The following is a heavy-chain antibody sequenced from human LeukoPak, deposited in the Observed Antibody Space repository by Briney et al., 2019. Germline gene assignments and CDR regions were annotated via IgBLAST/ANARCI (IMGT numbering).Heavy chain of an antibody. D-gene: IGHD3-10*01. V-gene: IGHV3-7*03. J-gene: IGHJ4*02. CDR2: IKQDGSEK. Sequence: GGSLRLSCAASGFTFSSHWMSWVRQAPGKGLEWVANIKQDGSEKYYVDSVKGRFTISRDNAKNSLYLQMNSLRAEDTAVYYCAQGAGAFGYWGQGTLVTVSS. CDR3: AQGAGAFGY. CDR1: GFTFSSHW.